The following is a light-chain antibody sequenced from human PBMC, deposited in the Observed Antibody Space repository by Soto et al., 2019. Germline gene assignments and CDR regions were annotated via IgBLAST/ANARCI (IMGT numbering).Light chain of an antibody. CDR2: KGT. CDR1: SGDVGAYNS. V-gene: IGLV2-23*01. J-gene: IGLJ1*01. CDR3: CSSAPDSPYV. Sequence: QSALAQPASVSGSPGQSITISCTGTSGDVGAYNSVSWYQQLPHKAPKVILYKGTQRPSGVSSRFSGSTSGNAASLTISGLQADDDADYFCCSSAPDSPYVFGTGTKLTVL.